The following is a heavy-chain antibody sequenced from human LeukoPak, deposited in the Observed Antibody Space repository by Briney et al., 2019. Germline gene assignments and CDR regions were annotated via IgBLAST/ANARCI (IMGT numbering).Heavy chain of an antibody. CDR1: GYTFTSYG. CDR2: ISAYNGNT. J-gene: IGHJ4*02. Sequence: ASVKVSCKASGYTFTSYGISWVRQAPGQGLEWMGWISAYNGNTNYAQKLQGRVTMTTDTSTSTAYMELRSLRSDDTAVYYCAREKEVYCSGGSCYLSDYWGQGTLVTVSS. V-gene: IGHV1-18*01. CDR3: AREKEVYCSGGSCYLSDY. D-gene: IGHD2-15*01.